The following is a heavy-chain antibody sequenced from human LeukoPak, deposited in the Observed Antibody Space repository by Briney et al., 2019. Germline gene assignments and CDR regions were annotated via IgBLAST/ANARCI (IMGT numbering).Heavy chain of an antibody. CDR3: AKGGRVAAGSEVDY. CDR1: GFTFSSYA. CDR2: TSGSGTTT. J-gene: IGHJ4*02. D-gene: IGHD6-13*01. Sequence: GASLRLSCAASGFTFSSYAMNWVRQAPGKGLEWVSTTSGSGTTTHHADSVKGRFTISRDNSKSTLYLQMNSLRAEDTAVYYWAKGGRVAAGSEVDYWGQGTLVTVSS. V-gene: IGHV3-23*01.